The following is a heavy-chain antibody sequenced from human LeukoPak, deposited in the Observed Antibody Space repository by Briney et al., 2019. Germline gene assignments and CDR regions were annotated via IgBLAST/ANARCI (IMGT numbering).Heavy chain of an antibody. CDR1: GFTFSSYA. J-gene: IGHJ4*02. Sequence: HTGGSLRLSCAASGFTFSSYAMSWVRQAPGKGLEWVSAISGSGGSTYYADSVKGRFTISRDNSKNTLYLQMNSLRAEGTAVYYCAKDRRRVGATVFDYWGQGTLVTVSS. CDR3: AKDRRRVGATVFDY. CDR2: ISGSGGST. D-gene: IGHD1-26*01. V-gene: IGHV3-23*01.